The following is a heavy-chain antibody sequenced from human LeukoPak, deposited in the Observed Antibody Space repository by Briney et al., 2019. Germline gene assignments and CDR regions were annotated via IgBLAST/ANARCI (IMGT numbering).Heavy chain of an antibody. J-gene: IGHJ4*02. V-gene: IGHV3-21*01. CDR1: GFTFSSYS. CDR3: ARVRGLYVGATKGYYFDY. Sequence: PGGSLRLSCAASGFTFSSYSMNWVRQAPGKGLEWVSSISSSSSYIYYADSVKGRFTISRDNAKNSLYLQMNSLRAEDTAVYYCARVRGLYVGATKGYYFDYWGQGTLVTVSS. D-gene: IGHD1-26*01. CDR2: ISSSSSYI.